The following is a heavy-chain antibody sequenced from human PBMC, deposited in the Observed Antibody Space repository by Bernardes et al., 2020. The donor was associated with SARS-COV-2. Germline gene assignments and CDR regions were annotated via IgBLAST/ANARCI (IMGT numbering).Heavy chain of an antibody. CDR1: GFTFSSYS. Sequence: GGSLRLSCAASGFTFSSYSMNWVRQAPGKGLEWVSSISSSSSYIYYADSVKGRFTISRDNAKNSLYLQMNSLRAEDTAVYYCAREAQYSSGYYYYYYGMDVWGQGTTVTVSS. D-gene: IGHD6-19*01. CDR2: ISSSSSYI. J-gene: IGHJ6*02. V-gene: IGHV3-21*01. CDR3: AREAQYSSGYYYYYYGMDV.